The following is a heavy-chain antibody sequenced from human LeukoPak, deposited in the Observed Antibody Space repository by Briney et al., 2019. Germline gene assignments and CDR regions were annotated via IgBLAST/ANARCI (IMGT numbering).Heavy chain of an antibody. CDR2: IYYSGNT. V-gene: IGHV4-39*01. CDR3: ASTPMVRGVMSRGRVYYYMDV. CDR1: SGSISSSSFY. D-gene: IGHD3-10*01. Sequence: SETLSLTCTVSSGSISSSSFYWAWIRQPPGKGLEWIGTIYYSGNTYYNPSLKSRLTISVDTSKNQFSLKQSSVTAADTAVYYCASTPMVRGVMSRGRVYYYMDVWGKGTTVTISS. J-gene: IGHJ6*03.